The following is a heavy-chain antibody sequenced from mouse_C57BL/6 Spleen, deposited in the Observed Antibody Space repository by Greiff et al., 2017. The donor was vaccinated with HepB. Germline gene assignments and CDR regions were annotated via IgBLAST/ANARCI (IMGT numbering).Heavy chain of an antibody. CDR2: IWRGGST. CDR1: GFSLTSYG. CDR3: AKEAYYSNYVGFAY. Sequence: VQRVESGPGLVQPSQSLSITCTVSGFSLTSYGLHWVRQSPGKGLEWLGVIWRGGSTDYNAAFMSRLSITKDNSKSQVFFKMNSLQADDTAIYYCAKEAYYSNYVGFAYWGQGTLVTVSA. D-gene: IGHD2-5*01. J-gene: IGHJ3*01. V-gene: IGHV2-5*01.